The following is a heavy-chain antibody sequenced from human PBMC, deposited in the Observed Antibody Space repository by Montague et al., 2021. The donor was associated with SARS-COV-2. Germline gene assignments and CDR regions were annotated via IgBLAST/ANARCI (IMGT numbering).Heavy chain of an antibody. CDR2: ISGTGGSA. D-gene: IGHD3-3*01. V-gene: IGHV3-23*01. CDR3: AKGREEAEWLLLITYYYGMDV. CDR1: GFTFSSYA. J-gene: IGHJ6*02. Sequence: SRRLSCAASGFTFSSYAMSWVRQAPGKGLEWVSAISGTGGSAYYADSVKGRFTISRDNSKNTLYLQMNSLRAEDTAVYYCAKGREEAEWLLLITYYYGMDVWGQGTTVTVSS.